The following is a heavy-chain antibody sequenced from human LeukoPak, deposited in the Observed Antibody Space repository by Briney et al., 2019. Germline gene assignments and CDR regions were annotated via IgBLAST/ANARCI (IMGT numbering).Heavy chain of an antibody. J-gene: IGHJ4*02. D-gene: IGHD6-6*01. CDR1: GGTFSSYA. CDR2: IIPIFGTA. V-gene: IGHV1-69*01. Sequence: SVKVSCKASGGTFSSYAISWVRQAPGQGLEWMGGIIPIFGTANYAQKFQGRVTITADESTSTAYMELSSLRSEDTAVYYCARDGGSSRPPPYWGQGTLVTVSS. CDR3: ARDGGSSRPPPY.